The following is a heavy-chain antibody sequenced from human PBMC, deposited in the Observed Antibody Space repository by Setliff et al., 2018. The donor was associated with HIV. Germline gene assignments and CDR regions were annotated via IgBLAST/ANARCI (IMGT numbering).Heavy chain of an antibody. Sequence: SETLSLTCTVSGPSINIHYWSWIRQSPGKGFEWIGYIYSTGHTNYNPSHQSRVTISVDTSKNQFYLQLSSVTAADTAVYYCARHGRYCSAYGCVYGFDIWGQGTTVTVSS. D-gene: IGHD2-15*01. CDR1: GPSINIHY. CDR3: ARHGRYCSAYGCVYGFDI. V-gene: IGHV4-59*08. J-gene: IGHJ3*02. CDR2: IYSTGHT.